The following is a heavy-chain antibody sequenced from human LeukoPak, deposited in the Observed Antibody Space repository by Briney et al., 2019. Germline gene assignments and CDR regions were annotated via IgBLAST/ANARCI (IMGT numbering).Heavy chain of an antibody. CDR2: ISASGGST. J-gene: IGHJ3*02. Sequence: GGSLRLSCAASGFTFSSYAMNWVRQAPGKGLEWVSSISASGGSTYYADSVKGRFTISRDNAKNSVYLQMNSLRAEDTAVYYCARDRDPGYNDSSGYRRVNAFDIWGQGTMVTVSS. V-gene: IGHV3-23*01. CDR3: ARDRDPGYNDSSGYRRVNAFDI. D-gene: IGHD3-22*01. CDR1: GFTFSSYA.